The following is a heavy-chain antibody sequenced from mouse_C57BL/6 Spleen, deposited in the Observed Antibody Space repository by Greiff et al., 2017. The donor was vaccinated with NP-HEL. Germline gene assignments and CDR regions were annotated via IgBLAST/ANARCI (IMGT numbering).Heavy chain of an antibody. D-gene: IGHD2-4*01. CDR3: ARGGDYEMDY. V-gene: IGHV1-64*01. J-gene: IGHJ4*01. Sequence: VKLQQPGAELVKPGASVKLSCKASGYTFTSYWMHWVKQRPGQGLEWIGMIHPNSGSTNYNEKVKSKATLTVDKSSSTAYMQLSSLTSEDSAVYYCARGGDYEMDYWGQGTSVTVSS. CDR2: IHPNSGST. CDR1: GYTFTSYW.